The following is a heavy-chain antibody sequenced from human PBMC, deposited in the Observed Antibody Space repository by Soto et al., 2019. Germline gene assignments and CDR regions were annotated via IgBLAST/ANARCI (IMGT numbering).Heavy chain of an antibody. CDR3: AKDRVVVPATLRAYHYYYYGMVV. V-gene: IGHV3-30*18. D-gene: IGHD2-2*02. CDR1: GFTFSSYG. J-gene: IGHJ6*02. CDR2: ISYDGSNK. Sequence: GGSLRLSCAASGFTFSSYGMHWVRQAPGKGLEWVAVISYDGSNKYYADSVKGRFTISRDNSKNTLYLQMNSLRADDTAVYYCAKDRVVVPATLRAYHYYYYGMVVWGPGTTVTVSS.